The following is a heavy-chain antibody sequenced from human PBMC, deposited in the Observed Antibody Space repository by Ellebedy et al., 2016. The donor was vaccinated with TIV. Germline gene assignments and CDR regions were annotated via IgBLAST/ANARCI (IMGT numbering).Heavy chain of an antibody. D-gene: IGHD2-15*01. CDR3: ATWPYCTEGNCYSNFDS. CDR2: INHSGRT. V-gene: IGHV4-34*01. J-gene: IGHJ4*02. CDR1: GGSFSNYY. Sequence: MPSETLSLTCAVYGGSFSNYYWSRIRQPPGKGLEWIGEINHSGRTNYNSSLKSRVTILVDTSKSQFSLRLSSVTAADTAVYYCATWPYCTEGNCYSNFDSWGQGTLVTVSS.